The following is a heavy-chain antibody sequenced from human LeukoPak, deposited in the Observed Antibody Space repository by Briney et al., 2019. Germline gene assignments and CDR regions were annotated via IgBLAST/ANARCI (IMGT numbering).Heavy chain of an antibody. CDR2: ISSSSSYI. V-gene: IGHV3-21*04. D-gene: IGHD3-22*01. CDR1: GVTFSSYS. CDR3: AQARWLSCPGQFDF. Sequence: GGSLRLSCAASGVTFSSYSMNWVRQAPGKGLEWVSSISSSSSYIYYADSVKGRFTISRDNAKNSLYLQMNSLRAEDTAVYYCAQARWLSCPGQFDFWGQGTLVTVSS. J-gene: IGHJ4*02.